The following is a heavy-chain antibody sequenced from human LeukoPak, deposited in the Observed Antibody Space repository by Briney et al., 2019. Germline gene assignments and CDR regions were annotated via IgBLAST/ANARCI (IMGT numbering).Heavy chain of an antibody. D-gene: IGHD2-15*01. V-gene: IGHV3-43D*03. CDR2: ISWDGGST. J-gene: IGHJ4*02. CDR3: AKDKAPSYCSGGSCLVWIFDY. Sequence: GGSLRLSCAASAFTFDDYAMHWVRQAPGKGLEWVSLISWDGGSTYYADSVKGRFTISRDNSKNSLYLQMNSLRAEDTALYYCAKDKAPSYCSGGSCLVWIFDYWGQGTLVTVSS. CDR1: AFTFDDYA.